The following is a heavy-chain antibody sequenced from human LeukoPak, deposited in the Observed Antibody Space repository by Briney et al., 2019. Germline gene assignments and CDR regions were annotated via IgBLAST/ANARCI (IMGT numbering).Heavy chain of an antibody. D-gene: IGHD3-10*01. CDR1: GYTFTSYD. CDR3: ATHYGSGSYNAFDI. Sequence: ASVKVSCKASGYTFTSYDINWVRQAPGQGLEWMGWMNPNSGNTGYAQKFQGRVTMTRNTSISTAYMELSSLRSEDTAVYYCATHYGSGSYNAFDIWGQGTMVTVSS. J-gene: IGHJ3*02. V-gene: IGHV1-8*01. CDR2: MNPNSGNT.